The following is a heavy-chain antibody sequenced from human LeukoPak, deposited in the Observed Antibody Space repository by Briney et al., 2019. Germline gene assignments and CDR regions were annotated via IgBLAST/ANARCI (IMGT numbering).Heavy chain of an antibody. CDR3: ATTGPGGYCSGVSCRGGWFDP. V-gene: IGHV1-24*01. CDR2: FDPEDGET. J-gene: IGHJ5*02. Sequence: ASVKVSCKVSGYTLTELSMHWVRQAPGKGLEWMGGFDPEDGETIYAQKFQGRVTMTEDTSTDTAYMELSSLRSEDTAVYYCATTGPGGYCSGVSCRGGWFDPWGQGTLVTVSS. CDR1: GYTLTELS. D-gene: IGHD2-15*01.